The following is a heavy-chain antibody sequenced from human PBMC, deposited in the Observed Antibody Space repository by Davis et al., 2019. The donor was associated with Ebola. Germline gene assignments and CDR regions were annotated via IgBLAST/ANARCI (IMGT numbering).Heavy chain of an antibody. CDR2: INSDGSST. D-gene: IGHD2-2*01. CDR3: AKANRCSSTSCYWGYYYYGMDV. V-gene: IGHV3-74*01. Sequence: GESLKISCAASGFTFSSYWMHWVRQAPGKGLVWVSRINSDGSSTSYADSVKGRFTISRDNAENTLYLQMNSLRAEDTAVYYCAKANRCSSTSCYWGYYYYGMDVWGQGTTVTVSS. J-gene: IGHJ6*02. CDR1: GFTFSSYW.